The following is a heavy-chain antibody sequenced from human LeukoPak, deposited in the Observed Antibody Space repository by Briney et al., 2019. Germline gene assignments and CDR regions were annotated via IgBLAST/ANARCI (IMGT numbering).Heavy chain of an antibody. Sequence: GGSLRLSCAASGFTFSSYSMNWVRQAPGKGLEWVSSISSSSSYIYYADSVKGRFTISRDNAKNSLYLQMNSLRAEDTAVYYCARVMSGWYGMVYYYYYGMDVWGQGTTVTVSS. CDR1: GFTFSSYS. V-gene: IGHV3-21*01. CDR3: ARVMSGWYGMVYYYYYGMDV. CDR2: ISSSSSYI. J-gene: IGHJ6*02. D-gene: IGHD6-19*01.